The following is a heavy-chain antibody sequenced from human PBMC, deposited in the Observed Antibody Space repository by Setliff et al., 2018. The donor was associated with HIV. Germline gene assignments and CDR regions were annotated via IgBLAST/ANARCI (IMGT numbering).Heavy chain of an antibody. V-gene: IGHV1-18*01. D-gene: IGHD4-4*01. Sequence: ASVKVSCKASGYTFTSYGISWVRQAPGQGLEWMGWISAYNGNTNYAQKLQGRVTMTTDTSTSTAYMELRSLRPDDTAVYYCARDVDYTDAFDIWGQGTMVTVSS. CDR1: GYTFTSYG. CDR3: ARDVDYTDAFDI. CDR2: ISAYNGNT. J-gene: IGHJ3*02.